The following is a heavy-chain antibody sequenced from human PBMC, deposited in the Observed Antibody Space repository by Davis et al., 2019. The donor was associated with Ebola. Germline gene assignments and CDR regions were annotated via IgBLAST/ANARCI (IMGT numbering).Heavy chain of an antibody. Sequence: GGSLRLSCAASGFTFSRYWMSWVRQAPGKGLAWVSTLGTSADTYYADSVKGRFTISRDNSKNTVYLEMNSLRVEDTAVYYCARGGNLGWGYYYGMDVWGEGTTVTVSS. J-gene: IGHJ6*04. CDR3: ARGGNLGWGYYYGMDV. CDR1: GFTFSRYW. V-gene: IGHV3-23*01. D-gene: IGHD3/OR15-3a*01. CDR2: LGTSADT.